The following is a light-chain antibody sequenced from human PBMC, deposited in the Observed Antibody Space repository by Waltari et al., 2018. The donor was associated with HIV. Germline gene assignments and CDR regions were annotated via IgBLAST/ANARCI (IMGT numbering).Light chain of an antibody. CDR3: QSYDSILSGSWV. CDR2: GNS. V-gene: IGLV1-40*01. Sequence: QSVLTPPPSVSGAPGPRVTIPCTGSSPNIGAGYDVHWYQQLPGTAPKLLIYGNSNRPSGVPDRFSGSKSGTSASLAITGLQAEDEADYYCQSYDSILSGSWVFGGGTKLTVL. CDR1: SPNIGAGYD. J-gene: IGLJ3*02.